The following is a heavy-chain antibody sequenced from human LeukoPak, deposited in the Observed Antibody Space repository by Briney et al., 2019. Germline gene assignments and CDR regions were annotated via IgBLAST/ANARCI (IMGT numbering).Heavy chain of an antibody. D-gene: IGHD1-26*01. Sequence: PSETLSLTCSVSGASISGGTYYWGWLRQPPGKGLEWIGSIYYTGSTYDNPSLKSRATISVDTSKTQSSLMLSSVTAADTAVYYCARRGGSGRAFDYWGQGTLVTVSS. J-gene: IGHJ4*02. CDR2: IYYTGST. CDR1: GASISGGTYY. CDR3: ARRGGSGRAFDY. V-gene: IGHV4-39*01.